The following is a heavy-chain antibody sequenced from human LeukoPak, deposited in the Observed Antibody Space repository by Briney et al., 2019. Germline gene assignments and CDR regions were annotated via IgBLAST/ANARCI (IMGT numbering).Heavy chain of an antibody. CDR3: ARRAGAYSHPYDY. J-gene: IGHJ4*02. Sequence: PGGSLRLSCAASGFTVSSNYMSWVRQAPGKGLEWVSIIYSGGSTFYADSVKGRFTISRDNSKNTLYLQMNSLRAEDTAVYYCARRAGAYSHPYDYWGQGTLVTVSS. CDR2: IYSGGST. CDR1: GFTVSSNY. D-gene: IGHD4/OR15-4a*01. V-gene: IGHV3-53*01.